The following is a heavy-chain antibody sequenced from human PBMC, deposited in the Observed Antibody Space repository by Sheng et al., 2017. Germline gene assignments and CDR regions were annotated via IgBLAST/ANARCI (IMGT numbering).Heavy chain of an antibody. V-gene: IGHV3-7*01. Sequence: EVQLVESGGGLVQPGGSLRLSCAASGFTFSSYWMSWVRQAPGKGLEWVANIKQDGSEKYYVDSVKGRFTISRDNAKNSLYLQMNSLRAEDTAVYYCARVIVGVVVPGSNFDYWGQGTLVTVSS. CDR3: ARVIVGVVVPGSNFDY. D-gene: IGHD2-2*01. CDR1: GFTFSSYW. J-gene: IGHJ4*02. CDR2: IKQDGSEK.